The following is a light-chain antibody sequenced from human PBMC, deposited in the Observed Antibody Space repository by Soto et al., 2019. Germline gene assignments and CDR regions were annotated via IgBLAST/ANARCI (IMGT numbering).Light chain of an antibody. CDR3: QSYNDWPFA. V-gene: IGKV3-15*01. CDR2: GVS. CDR1: ESLFGF. Sequence: DIVLTQSPDTLSVSPGDRVTLSCRASESLFGFLAWYQQKPGQAPRLLMYGVSTRATGVPARFSGGGSATGFTLTISSLQPEDSAFYFCQSYNDWPFASGLGTRLEI. J-gene: IGKJ2*01.